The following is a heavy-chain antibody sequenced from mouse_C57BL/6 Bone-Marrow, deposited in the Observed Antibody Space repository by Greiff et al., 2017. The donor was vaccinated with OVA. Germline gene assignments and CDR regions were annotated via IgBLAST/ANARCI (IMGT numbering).Heavy chain of an antibody. D-gene: IGHD1-1*01. CDR3: ARGTTVVARGFAY. CDR1: GYTFTSYG. Sequence: QVQLQQSGAELARPGASVKLSCKASGYTFTSYGISWVKQRTGQGLEWIGEIYPRSGNTYYNEKLKGKATLTADKSSSTAYMELRSLTSEDSAVYFCARGTTVVARGFAYWGQGTLVTVSA. V-gene: IGHV1-81*01. J-gene: IGHJ3*01. CDR2: IYPRSGNT.